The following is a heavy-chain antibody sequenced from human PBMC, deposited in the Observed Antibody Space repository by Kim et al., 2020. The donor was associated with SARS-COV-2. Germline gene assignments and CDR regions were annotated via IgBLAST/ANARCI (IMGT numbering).Heavy chain of an antibody. J-gene: IGHJ4*02. D-gene: IGHD1-20*01. CDR3: ARRITGTKGVGDY. Sequence: SSPSFQGHVTISADKSISTAYLQWSSLKASDTAMYYCARRITGTKGVGDYWGQGTLVTVSS. V-gene: IGHV5-10-1*01.